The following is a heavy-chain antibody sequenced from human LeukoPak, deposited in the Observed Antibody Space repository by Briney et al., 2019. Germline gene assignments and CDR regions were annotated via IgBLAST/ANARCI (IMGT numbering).Heavy chain of an antibody. Sequence: PSETLSLTCTVSGGSISSYYWSWIRQPPGKGLEWIGYIYYSGSTNYNPSLKSRVTISVDTPKNQFSLKLSSVTAADTAVYYCAQSSGTPPYYYGMDVWGQGTTVTVSS. CDR2: IYYSGST. CDR1: GGSISSYY. J-gene: IGHJ6*02. V-gene: IGHV4-59*08. D-gene: IGHD3-10*01. CDR3: AQSSGTPPYYYGMDV.